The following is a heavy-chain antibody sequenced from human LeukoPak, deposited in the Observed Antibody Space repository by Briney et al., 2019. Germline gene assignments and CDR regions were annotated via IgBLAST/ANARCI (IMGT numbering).Heavy chain of an antibody. CDR1: GFTVSSNY. CDR2: ISGSGGST. J-gene: IGHJ4*02. D-gene: IGHD6-19*01. Sequence: PGGSLRLSCAASGFTVSSNYMSWVRQAPGKGLEWVSAISGSGGSTYYADSVKGRFTISRDNSKNTLYLQMNSLRAEDTAVYYCAKWAYSSGWYAPLDYWGQGTLVTVSS. V-gene: IGHV3-23*01. CDR3: AKWAYSSGWYAPLDY.